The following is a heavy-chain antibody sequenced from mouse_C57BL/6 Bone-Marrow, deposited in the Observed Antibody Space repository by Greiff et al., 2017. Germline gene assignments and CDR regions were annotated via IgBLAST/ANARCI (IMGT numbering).Heavy chain of an antibody. D-gene: IGHD2-5*01. Sequence: QVQLQQPGAELVKPGASVKMSCKASGYTFTSYWITWVKQRPGQGLEWIGDIYPGSGSTNHNEKFKSKATLAVDTSASTAYMQLSVLTSEDSAVYYCSSPYCSNFWYFDVWGTGTPVTVSS. CDR2: IYPGSGST. V-gene: IGHV1-55*01. CDR1: GYTFTSYW. J-gene: IGHJ1*03. CDR3: SSPYCSNFWYFDV.